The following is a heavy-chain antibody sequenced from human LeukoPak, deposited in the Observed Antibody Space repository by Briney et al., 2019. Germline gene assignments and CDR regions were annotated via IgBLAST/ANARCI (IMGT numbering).Heavy chain of an antibody. CDR1: GGSISSSSYY. J-gene: IGHJ4*02. D-gene: IGHD2-15*01. CDR3: ARERDIRGVVVAATIFDY. Sequence: SETLSLTCTVSGGSISSSSYYWGWIRQPPGKGLEWIESIYYSGSTYYNPSLKSRVTISVDTSKNQFSLKLSSVTAADTAVYYCARERDIRGVVVAATIFDYWGQGTLVTVSS. CDR2: IYYSGST. V-gene: IGHV4-39*07.